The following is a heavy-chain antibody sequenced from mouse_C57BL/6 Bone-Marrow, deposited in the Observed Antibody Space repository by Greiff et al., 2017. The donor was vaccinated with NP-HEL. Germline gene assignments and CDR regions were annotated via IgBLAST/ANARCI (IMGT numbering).Heavy chain of an antibody. J-gene: IGHJ3*01. CDR3: ARNDRFAY. V-gene: IGHV1-62-2*01. CDR2: FYPGSGSI. Sequence: VQLQQSGAELVKPGASVKLSCKASGYTFTEYTIHWVKQRSGQGLEWIGWFYPGSGSIKYNEKFKDKATLTVDTSSSTAYMQLSSLTSEDSAVYYCARNDRFAYWGQGTLVTVSA. CDR1: GYTFTEYT.